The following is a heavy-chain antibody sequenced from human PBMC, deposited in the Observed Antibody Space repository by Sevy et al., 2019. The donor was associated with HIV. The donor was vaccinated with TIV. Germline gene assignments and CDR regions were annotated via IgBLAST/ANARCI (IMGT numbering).Heavy chain of an antibody. CDR2: MKEDGSER. D-gene: IGHD5-18*01. Sequence: GGSLRLSCAASGFTFSSYWMSWVRQAPGKGLEWVATMKEDGSERNYVDSVKGRFTISRDNAKNSLYLQMNSLRAEDTAVYYCVREGVGVYSYSLDCWGQGTLVTVSS. CDR1: GFTFSSYW. CDR3: VREGVGVYSYSLDC. J-gene: IGHJ4*02. V-gene: IGHV3-7*01.